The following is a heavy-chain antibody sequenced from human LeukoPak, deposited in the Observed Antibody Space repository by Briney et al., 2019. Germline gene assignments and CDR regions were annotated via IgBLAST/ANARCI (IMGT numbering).Heavy chain of an antibody. D-gene: IGHD2-15*01. V-gene: IGHV3-23*01. J-gene: IGHJ4*02. CDR2: ISNSGGST. CDR1: GFTFSTYV. CDR3: AKTRIWKYYFDY. Sequence: GGSLRLSCAASGFTFSTYVMSWVRQAPGKGLEWVSTISNSGGSTNYADSVKGRFTISRDNSKNTLYLQMNSLRAEDTAVYYCAKTRIWKYYFDYWGQGTLVTVSS.